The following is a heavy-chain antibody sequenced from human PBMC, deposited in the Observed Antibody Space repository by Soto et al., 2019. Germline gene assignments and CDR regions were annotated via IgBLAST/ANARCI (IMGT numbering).Heavy chain of an antibody. J-gene: IGHJ4*02. CDR2: IYYSGST. V-gene: IGHV4-39*01. D-gene: IGHD4-17*01. CDR3: ARVATVVAFDY. CDR1: GGSISSSSYY. Sequence: PSETLSLTCTDSGGSISSSSYYWGWIRQPPGKGLEWIGSIYYSGSTYYNPSLKSRVTISVDTSKNQFSLKLSSVTAADTAVYYCARVATVVAFDYWGQGTLVTVSS.